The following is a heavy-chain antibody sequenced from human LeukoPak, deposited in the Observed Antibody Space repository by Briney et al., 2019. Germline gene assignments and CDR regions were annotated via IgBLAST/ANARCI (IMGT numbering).Heavy chain of an antibody. J-gene: IGHJ4*02. V-gene: IGHV3-30-3*01. CDR1: GFTFSSYA. Sequence: PGRSLRLSCAASGFTFSSYAMHWVRQAPGKGLEWVAVISYDGSNKYYADSVKGRFTISRDNSKNTLYLQMNSLRAEDTAVYYCGRRFDYWGQGTLVTVPS. CDR3: GRRFDY. CDR2: ISYDGSNK.